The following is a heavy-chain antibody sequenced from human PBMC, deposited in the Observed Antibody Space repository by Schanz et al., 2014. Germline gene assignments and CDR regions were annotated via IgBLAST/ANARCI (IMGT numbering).Heavy chain of an antibody. D-gene: IGHD6-13*01. CDR2: ISYDGRHK. Sequence: VQLVESGGGVVQPGRSLRLSCAASGFTFSGYGMHWVRQAPGKGLEWVAIISYDGRHKNYADSVKGRFTISRDDAKNSHYLQMNSLRVEDTAVFYCVKIGYTHWSLDDWGQGILVTVSS. CDR3: VKIGYTHWSLDD. CDR1: GFTFSGYG. V-gene: IGHV3-30*18. J-gene: IGHJ4*02.